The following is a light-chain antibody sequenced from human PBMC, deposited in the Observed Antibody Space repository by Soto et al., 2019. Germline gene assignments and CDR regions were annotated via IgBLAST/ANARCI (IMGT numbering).Light chain of an antibody. V-gene: IGLV1-51*01. Sequence: QSVLTQPPSVSAAPGEKVTISCSGSSSNIGNNYVSWYQQLPGTAPQLLIYDNYKRPSGIPDRFFGSTSGTSATLAITGLQAGDEADYYCGTWDTSLSAYVFGAGTKLTVL. J-gene: IGLJ1*01. CDR2: DNY. CDR3: GTWDTSLSAYV. CDR1: SSNIGNNY.